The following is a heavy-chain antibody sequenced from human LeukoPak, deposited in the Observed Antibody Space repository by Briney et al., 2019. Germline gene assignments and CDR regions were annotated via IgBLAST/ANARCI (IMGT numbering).Heavy chain of an antibody. CDR2: IYYSGTT. J-gene: IGHJ4*02. D-gene: IGHD5-24*01. CDR3: ARDRGDGYNSGYFEY. CDR1: GGSISSYY. V-gene: IGHV4-59*12. Sequence: PSETLSLTCTASGGSISSYYWSWIRQPPGKGLEWMGSIYYSGTTYYHPSLKSRVTISLDTSKNQFSLKLSSVTAADTAVYYCARDRGDGYNSGYFEYWGQGTLVTVSS.